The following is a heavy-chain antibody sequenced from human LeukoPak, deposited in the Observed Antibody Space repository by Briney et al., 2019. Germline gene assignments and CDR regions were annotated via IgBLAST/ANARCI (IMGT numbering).Heavy chain of an antibody. V-gene: IGHV1-2*04. D-gene: IGHD3-22*01. CDR1: GYTFTGYY. CDR2: INPNSGGT. J-gene: IGHJ3*02. Sequence: GASVQVSCKASGYTFTGYYMHWVRQAPGEGREWMGWINPNSGGTNYAQKFQGWVTMTRDTSISTAYMELSRLRSDDTAVYYCASSRRYYYDSSGPDAFDIWGQGTMVTVSS. CDR3: ASSRRYYYDSSGPDAFDI.